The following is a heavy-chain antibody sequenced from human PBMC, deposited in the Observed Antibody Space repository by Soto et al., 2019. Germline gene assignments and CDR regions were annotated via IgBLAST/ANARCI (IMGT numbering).Heavy chain of an antibody. CDR1: GGTFSSYA. Sequence: QVQLVQSGAEVKKPGSSVKVSCKASGGTFSSYAISWVRQAPGQGLEWMGGIIPIFGTANYAQKFQGRVTITADESTSTAYMELSSLRSEDTAVYYCARDRPTMGPMLRGEEVGFDPWGQGTLVTVSS. CDR3: ARDRPTMGPMLRGEEVGFDP. CDR2: IIPIFGTA. J-gene: IGHJ5*02. V-gene: IGHV1-69*01. D-gene: IGHD3-10*01.